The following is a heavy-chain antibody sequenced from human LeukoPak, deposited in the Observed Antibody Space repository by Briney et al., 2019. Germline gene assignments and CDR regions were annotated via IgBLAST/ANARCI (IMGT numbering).Heavy chain of an antibody. CDR1: GYTFTSYD. CDR2: MNPNSGNT. Sequence: GASVKVSCKASGYTFTSYDINWVQQATGQGLEWMGWMNPNSGNTGYAQKFQGRVTMTRNTSISTAYMELSSLRSEDTAVYYCARGSGSYYDFWSGYSPFDYWGQGTLVTVSS. V-gene: IGHV1-8*01. CDR3: ARGSGSYYDFWSGYSPFDY. D-gene: IGHD3-3*01. J-gene: IGHJ4*02.